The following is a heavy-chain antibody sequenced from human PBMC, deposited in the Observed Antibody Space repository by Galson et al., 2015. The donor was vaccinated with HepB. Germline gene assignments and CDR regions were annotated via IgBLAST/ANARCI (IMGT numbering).Heavy chain of an antibody. D-gene: IGHD1-26*01. J-gene: IGHJ4*02. CDR3: AKDQAREDTGSSWDY. Sequence: SLRLSCAASGFTFSSYGMHWVRQAPGKGLEWVAVISYDGSNKYYADSVKGRFTISRDNSKNTLYLQMNSLRAEDTAVYYCAKDQAREDTGSSWDYWGQGTLVTVSS. V-gene: IGHV3-30*18. CDR1: GFTFSSYG. CDR2: ISYDGSNK.